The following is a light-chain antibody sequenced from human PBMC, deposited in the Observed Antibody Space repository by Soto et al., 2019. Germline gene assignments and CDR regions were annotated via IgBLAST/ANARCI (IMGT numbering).Light chain of an antibody. V-gene: IGLV2-23*01. CDR3: CSYAGSRTYV. Sequence: QSALTQPASVSGPLGQSIVISCTGSSSDIGSYDLVSWYQQYPGKAPKVVIFEGTKRPSGVSNRFSGSKSGNTASLTISGLQTEDEADYYCCSYAGSRTYVFGAGTKVTV. CDR1: SSDIGSYDL. CDR2: EGT. J-gene: IGLJ1*01.